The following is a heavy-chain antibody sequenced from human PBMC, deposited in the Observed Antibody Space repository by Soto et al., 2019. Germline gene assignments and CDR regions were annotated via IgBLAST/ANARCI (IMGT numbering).Heavy chain of an antibody. CDR3: ARGETYLGV. D-gene: IGHD3-16*01. J-gene: IGHJ6*02. Sequence: QVQLVQSGAEVKRPRSSVKVSCKSSGGTLSKYAITWVRQAPGQGLEWMGGIIPIFATAKYAQKFQGRVSITADESTSTAHMELSSLRSEDTAVYYCARGETYLGVWGQGTTVTVSS. V-gene: IGHV1-69*01. CDR2: IIPIFATA. CDR1: GGTLSKYA.